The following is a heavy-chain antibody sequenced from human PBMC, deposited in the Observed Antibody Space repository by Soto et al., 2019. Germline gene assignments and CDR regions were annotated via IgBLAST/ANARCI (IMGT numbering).Heavy chain of an antibody. CDR1: GYTFTTYC. CDR3: VRGGILEANRPYYYYGLDV. CDR2: VSPYNGNT. Sequence: ASVKVSCKASGYTFTTYCLSWVRQAPGQGLEGMGWVSPYNGNTYYAPRLQGRVTMTTDTSTTTAYMSLRSLRSDDTAIYYCVRGGILEANRPYYYYGLDVWGQGTPVTVSS. J-gene: IGHJ6*02. D-gene: IGHD1-1*01. V-gene: IGHV1-18*01.